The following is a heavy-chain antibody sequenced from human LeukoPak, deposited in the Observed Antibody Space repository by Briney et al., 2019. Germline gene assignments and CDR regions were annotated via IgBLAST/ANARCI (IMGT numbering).Heavy chain of an antibody. Sequence: PSETLSLTCTVSGGSISSSSYYWGWIRQPPGRGLEWIGNIYYSGSTYYNPSLKSRVTVSVDTSKNQFSLKLSPVTAADTAVYYCARHSDDILTGYQGFDYWGQGTLVTVSS. CDR1: GGSISSSSYY. CDR3: ARHSDDILTGYQGFDY. J-gene: IGHJ4*02. D-gene: IGHD3-9*01. V-gene: IGHV4-39*01. CDR2: IYYSGST.